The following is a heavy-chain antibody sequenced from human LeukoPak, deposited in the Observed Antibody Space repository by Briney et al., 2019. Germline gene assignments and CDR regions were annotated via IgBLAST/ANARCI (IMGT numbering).Heavy chain of an antibody. Sequence: GGSLRLSCAASGFTFSSYEMNWVRQAPGRGLEWVSYISSSGSTIYYADSVKGRFTISRDNAKNSLYLQMNSLRAEDTAVYYCARVGPWVNPDYYYYYMDVWGKGTTVTVSS. J-gene: IGHJ6*03. D-gene: IGHD1-14*01. CDR3: ARVGPWVNPDYYYYYMDV. CDR1: GFTFSSYE. CDR2: ISSSGSTI. V-gene: IGHV3-48*03.